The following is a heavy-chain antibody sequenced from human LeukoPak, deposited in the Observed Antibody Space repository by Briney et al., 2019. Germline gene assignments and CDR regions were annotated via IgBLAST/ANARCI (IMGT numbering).Heavy chain of an antibody. J-gene: IGHJ5*02. D-gene: IGHD2-2*01. CDR1: GGTFSSYA. CDR2: IIPIFGTA. CDR3: ARDQVPAARYCSSTSCYLAGWFDP. Sequence: GASVKVSCKASGGTFSSYAISWVRQAPGQGLEWMGGIIPIFGTANYAQKFQGRVTITADESTSTAYMELSSLRSEDTAVYYCARDQVPAARYCSSTSCYLAGWFDPWGQEPWSPSPQ. V-gene: IGHV1-69*13.